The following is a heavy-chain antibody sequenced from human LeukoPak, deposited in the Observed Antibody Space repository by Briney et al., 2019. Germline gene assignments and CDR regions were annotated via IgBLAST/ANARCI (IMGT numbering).Heavy chain of an antibody. CDR3: ARDQGSSTGGESEIWFDP. Sequence: GGSLRLSCAASGFTFSDYYMNWIRQAPGKGLEWVSYISSSGTTIYCADFVKGRFTISRDNAKNSLYLQMNSLRAEDTAVYYCARDQGSSTGGESEIWFDPWGQGTLVTVSS. CDR2: ISSSGTTI. V-gene: IGHV3-11*04. CDR1: GFTFSDYY. D-gene: IGHD2-2*01. J-gene: IGHJ5*02.